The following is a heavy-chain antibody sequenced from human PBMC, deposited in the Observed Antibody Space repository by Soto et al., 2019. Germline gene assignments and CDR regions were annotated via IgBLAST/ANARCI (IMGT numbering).Heavy chain of an antibody. CDR1: GGTFSSYA. J-gene: IGHJ5*02. V-gene: IGHV1-69*01. D-gene: IGHD2-15*01. Sequence: QVQLVQSGAEVKKPGSSVKVSCKASGGTFSSYAISWVRQAPGQGLEWMGGIIPIFGTANYAQKFQGRVTITAAESTSTAYMELSSLRSEDTAVYYCARDGGDCSGGSCYSRYNWFDPWGQGTLVTVSS. CDR3: ARDGGDCSGGSCYSRYNWFDP. CDR2: IIPIFGTA.